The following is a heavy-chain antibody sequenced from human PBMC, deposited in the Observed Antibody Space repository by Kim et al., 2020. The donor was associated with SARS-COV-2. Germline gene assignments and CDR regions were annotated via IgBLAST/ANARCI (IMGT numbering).Heavy chain of an antibody. CDR2: IYPGDSDT. V-gene: IGHV5-51*01. Sequence: GESLKISCKGSGYSFTSYWIGWVRQMPGKGLEWMGIIYPGDSDTRYSPSFQGQVTISADKSISTAYLQWSSLKASDTAMYYCARDGSIAARRGLYYYGMDVWGQGTTVTVSS. D-gene: IGHD6-6*01. CDR3: ARDGSIAARRGLYYYGMDV. J-gene: IGHJ6*02. CDR1: GYSFTSYW.